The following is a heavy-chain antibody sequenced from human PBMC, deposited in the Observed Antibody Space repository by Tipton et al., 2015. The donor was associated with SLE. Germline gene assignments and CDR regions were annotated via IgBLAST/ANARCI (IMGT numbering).Heavy chain of an antibody. CDR3: ARGDYYDSSGFYAFDI. Sequence: TLSLTCVVSGASISTEGYSWSWIRQPPGKGLEWIGYIFHTGSAYYNPSLRSRLTISLDRSNNQFSLKVNSVTAADTAVYYCARGDYYDSSGFYAFDIWGQGTMVTVSS. CDR1: GASISTEGYS. CDR2: IFHTGSA. V-gene: IGHV4-30-2*01. D-gene: IGHD3-22*01. J-gene: IGHJ3*02.